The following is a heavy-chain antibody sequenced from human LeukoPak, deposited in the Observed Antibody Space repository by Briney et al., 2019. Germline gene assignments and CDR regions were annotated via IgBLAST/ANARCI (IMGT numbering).Heavy chain of an antibody. D-gene: IGHD5-18*01. Sequence: ASVNVSCKSSGYTFTRYYMHWVRQAPGQGLEWMGWINPNTGGINYAQKFQGRVTMTRDTSISAAYMELSRLRSDDTAVYYCARDPYSNYFDYWGQGTLVTVSS. CDR1: GYTFTRYY. J-gene: IGHJ4*02. V-gene: IGHV1-2*02. CDR3: ARDPYSNYFDY. CDR2: INPNTGGI.